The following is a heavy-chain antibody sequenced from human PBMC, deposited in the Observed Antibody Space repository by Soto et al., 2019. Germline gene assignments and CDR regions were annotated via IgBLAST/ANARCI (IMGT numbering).Heavy chain of an antibody. CDR3: ARDRPVDY. CDR1: GFTFSGYW. V-gene: IGHV3-7*01. CDR2: INQDGSEK. Sequence: GGSLRLSCASSGFTFSGYWMSWVRQAPGKGLEWVANINQDGSEKNYVDSVKGRFTISRDNAKNSLSLQMNSLRAEDTAVYYCARDRPVDYWGQGT. J-gene: IGHJ4*02.